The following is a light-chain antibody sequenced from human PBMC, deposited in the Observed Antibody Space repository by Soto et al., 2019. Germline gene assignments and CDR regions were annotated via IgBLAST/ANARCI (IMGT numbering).Light chain of an antibody. J-gene: IGKJ1*01. CDR2: GAS. CDR3: QQYGSSGT. Sequence: NVLTQSRGTLSLQQGERATLSCRSSQSVSNNYLAWYQQKPGQAPRLLIYGASNRATGIPDRLSGSGSGTDFTLTISRLEPEDFAVYYCQQYGSSGTFGQGTKVDI. V-gene: IGKV3-20*01. CDR1: QSVSNNY.